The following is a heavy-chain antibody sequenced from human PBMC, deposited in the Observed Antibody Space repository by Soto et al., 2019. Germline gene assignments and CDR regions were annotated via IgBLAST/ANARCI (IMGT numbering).Heavy chain of an antibody. V-gene: IGHV3-30*18. Sequence: QVQLVESGGGEVQPGRSLRLSCTASAFTLRSYGMHWVRQAPGKGLEWVAVISHDGGNKYYADSVRGRFTISRDNSKNMIYLQMNSLRAEDTAVYYCAKDPASAAGTFFDYYYYMDVWGKGTTVTVSS. CDR1: AFTLRSYG. CDR2: ISHDGGNK. D-gene: IGHD6-13*01. CDR3: AKDPASAAGTFFDYYYYMDV. J-gene: IGHJ6*03.